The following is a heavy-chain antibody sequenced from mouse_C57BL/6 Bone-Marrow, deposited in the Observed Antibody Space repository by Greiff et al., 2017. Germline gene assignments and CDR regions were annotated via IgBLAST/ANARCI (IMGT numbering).Heavy chain of an antibody. D-gene: IGHD2-12*01. V-gene: IGHV5-17*01. Sequence: EVKLVESGGGLVKPGGSLKLSCAASGFTFSDYGMHWVRQAPEKGLEWVAYISSGSSTIYYAVTVKGRFTISREKAKNTLFLQMTSLRSEDTSMYYCATGDYNYAGSCFAYWGQGTLVTVSA. CDR2: ISSGSSTI. CDR3: ATGDYNYAGSCFAY. J-gene: IGHJ3*01. CDR1: GFTFSDYG.